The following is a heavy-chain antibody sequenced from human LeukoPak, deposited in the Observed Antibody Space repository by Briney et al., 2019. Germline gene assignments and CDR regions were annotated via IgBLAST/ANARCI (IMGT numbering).Heavy chain of an antibody. CDR2: ISSNGGST. Sequence: PGGSLRLSWSASGXTSSSYAVHWVRQAPGKGLEYVSAISSNGGSTYYADSVMGRFTISRDNSKNTLYLQMSSLRAEDTAVYYCVKDRRITMVRGVIINYGMDVWGQGTTVTVSS. D-gene: IGHD3-10*01. CDR1: GXTSSSYA. J-gene: IGHJ6*02. V-gene: IGHV3-64D*09. CDR3: VKDRRITMVRGVIINYGMDV.